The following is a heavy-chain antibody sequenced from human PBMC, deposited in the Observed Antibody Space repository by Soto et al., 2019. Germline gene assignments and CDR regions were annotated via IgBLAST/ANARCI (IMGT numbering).Heavy chain of an antibody. J-gene: IGHJ6*02. D-gene: IGHD5-18*01. CDR1: GVTFSSYA. CDR3: ARGRVDTAMFYYYYCGVDF. V-gene: IGHV1-69*13. Sequence: PVKLSGKASGVTFSSYAISWVRQAPGQGIEWMGGIIPIFGTANYAQKFQGRVTIPADESTSTAYMELSSLRSEDTAVFYCARGRVDTAMFYYYYCGVDFWG. CDR2: IIPIFGTA.